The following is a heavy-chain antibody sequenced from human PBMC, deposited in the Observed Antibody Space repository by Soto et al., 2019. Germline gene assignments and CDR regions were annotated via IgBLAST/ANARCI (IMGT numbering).Heavy chain of an antibody. CDR3: AREITFPYPLAI. J-gene: IGHJ3*02. V-gene: IGHV3-7*01. CDR2: IKQDGGER. D-gene: IGHD3-10*01. CDR1: GFTFRNYW. Sequence: GGSLRLSCAVSGFTFRNYWMSWVRQAPGKGPEWVANIKQDGGERYYVDSVKGRFTISRDNAKNSLYLQMNSLRAEDTAVYYCAREITFPYPLAIWGQGTMVTVSS.